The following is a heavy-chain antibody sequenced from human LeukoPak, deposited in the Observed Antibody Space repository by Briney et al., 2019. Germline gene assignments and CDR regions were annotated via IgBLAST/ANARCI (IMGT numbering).Heavy chain of an antibody. Sequence: SETLSLTCTVSGGSISNYYWSWIRQPPGQGLEWIGYIYYSGSTNYNPSLKSRVTISVDPSKNQFSLRLSSVTAADTAVYYCARNNEGSRWYWNYFDYWGQGTLVTVSS. CDR1: GGSISNYY. D-gene: IGHD6-13*01. CDR2: IYYSGST. CDR3: ARNNEGSRWYWNYFDY. V-gene: IGHV4-59*01. J-gene: IGHJ4*02.